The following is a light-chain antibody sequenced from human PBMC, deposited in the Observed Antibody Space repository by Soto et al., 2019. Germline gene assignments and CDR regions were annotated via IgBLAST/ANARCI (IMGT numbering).Light chain of an antibody. Sequence: QSVLTRPPSASGSPGQSVTISCTGTSSDVGAYNSVSWYQQHPGKAPKLMIYEVSKRPSGVPDRFSGSKSGNTASLIVSGLQAEDEADYYCSSYAGSNNQVFGTGTKLTVL. J-gene: IGLJ1*01. V-gene: IGLV2-8*01. CDR1: SSDVGAYNS. CDR3: SSYAGSNNQV. CDR2: EVS.